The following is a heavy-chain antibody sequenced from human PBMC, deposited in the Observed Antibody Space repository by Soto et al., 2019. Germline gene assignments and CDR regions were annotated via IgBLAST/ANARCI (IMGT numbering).Heavy chain of an antibody. D-gene: IGHD3-3*01. CDR1: GYTFTSYD. Sequence: QVQLVQSGAEVKKPGASVKVSCKASGYTFTSYDINWVRQATGQGLEWMGWMNPNSGNTGYAQKFQGRVTMTRNTYIRTAYMELSRLRSEDTAVYYCASPVRFLDGMDVWGQGTTVTVSS. CDR3: ASPVRFLDGMDV. J-gene: IGHJ6*02. V-gene: IGHV1-8*01. CDR2: MNPNSGNT.